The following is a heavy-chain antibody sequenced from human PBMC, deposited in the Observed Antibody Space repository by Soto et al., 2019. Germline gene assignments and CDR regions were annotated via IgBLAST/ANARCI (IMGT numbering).Heavy chain of an antibody. CDR1: GYTFTSYD. J-gene: IGHJ5*02. Sequence: QVQLVQSGAEVKKPGASVKVSCKASGYTFTSYDINWVRQATGQGLEWMGWTNPNSGNTGYAQKSQAKTNLTRNTPITTAYMKLSSLRSEDTAVYYCAREKGSSGFAPWGQGSLVTVSS. V-gene: IGHV1-8*01. CDR2: TNPNSGNT. D-gene: IGHD6-6*01. CDR3: AREKGSSGFAP.